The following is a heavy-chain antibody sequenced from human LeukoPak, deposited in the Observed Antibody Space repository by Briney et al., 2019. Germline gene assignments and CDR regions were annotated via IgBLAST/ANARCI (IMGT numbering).Heavy chain of an antibody. V-gene: IGHV1-2*02. CDR3: ARAPPPGAAAAHDY. CDR2: INPNSGGT. D-gene: IGHD6-13*01. J-gene: IGHJ4*02. CDR1: GYTFTGYY. Sequence: ASVKVSCKASGYTFTGYYMHWVRQAPGQGLEWMGWINPNSGGTNYAQKFQGRVTMTRDTSISTAYMELSRLRSDDTAVYYCARAPPPGAAAAHDYWGQGTLVTVSS.